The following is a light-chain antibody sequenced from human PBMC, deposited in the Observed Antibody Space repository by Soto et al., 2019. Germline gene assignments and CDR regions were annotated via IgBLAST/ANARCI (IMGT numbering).Light chain of an antibody. CDR1: QSVSSK. Sequence: EIVMTQSPATLSVSPGERATLSCRASQSVSSKLAWYQQKPGQAPRLLIYAASTRATGIPARFSGSGSGTEFTFTISSLQSEDFAVYYCQQFNDWLWTFGQGTKVEIK. CDR2: AAS. J-gene: IGKJ1*01. V-gene: IGKV3-15*01. CDR3: QQFNDWLWT.